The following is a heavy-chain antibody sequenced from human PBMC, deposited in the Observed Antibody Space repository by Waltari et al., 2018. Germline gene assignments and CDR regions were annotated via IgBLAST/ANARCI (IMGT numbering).Heavy chain of an antibody. CDR1: GGSISSYY. Sequence: QVQLQESGPGLVKPSETLSLTCTVSGGSISSYYWRLIRQPPGKGLEWIGYIYYSGSPNYNPSLKSRVTISVDTSKNQFSLKLSSVTAADTAVYYCARGLGYDFWSGYYPFDYWGQGTLVTVSS. CDR3: ARGLGYDFWSGYYPFDY. CDR2: IYYSGSP. J-gene: IGHJ4*02. D-gene: IGHD3-3*01. V-gene: IGHV4-59*01.